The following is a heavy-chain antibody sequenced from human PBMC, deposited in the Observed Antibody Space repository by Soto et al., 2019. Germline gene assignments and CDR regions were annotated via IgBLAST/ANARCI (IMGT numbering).Heavy chain of an antibody. J-gene: IGHJ4*02. V-gene: IGHV4-38-2*01. D-gene: IGHD2-15*01. CDR1: GYSISSGYY. CDR3: ARLATEYCSGGSCYSVPSPFDY. Sequence: ETLCRTCAVSGYSISSGYYWCWIRQPPGKGLEWIVSIYHSGSTYYNPSLKSRVTISVDTSKNQFSLKLSSVTAADTAVYYCARLATEYCSGGSCYSVPSPFDYWGQGTLVTVYS. CDR2: IYHSGST.